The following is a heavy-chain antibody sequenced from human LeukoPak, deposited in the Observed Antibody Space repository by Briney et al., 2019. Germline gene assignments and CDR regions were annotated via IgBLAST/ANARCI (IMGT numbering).Heavy chain of an antibody. CDR1: GYSVSSGFY. CDR2: IYHSGST. V-gene: IGHV4-38-2*02. CDR3: ARVVPGYSSSPFDY. D-gene: IGHD6-13*01. Sequence: SETLSLTCTVSGYSVSSGFYWGWIRQPPGKGLEWIGSIYHSGSTYYKSSLKSRVTISVDTSKNQFSLRLSSVTAADTAVYYCARVVPGYSSSPFDYWGQGTLVTVSS. J-gene: IGHJ4*02.